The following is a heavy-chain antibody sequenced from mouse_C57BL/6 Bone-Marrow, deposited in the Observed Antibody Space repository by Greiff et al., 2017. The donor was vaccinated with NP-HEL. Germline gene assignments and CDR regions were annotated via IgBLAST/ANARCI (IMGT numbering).Heavy chain of an antibody. CDR3: ARLGLRRRWFAY. CDR2: IHPNSGST. V-gene: IGHV1-64*01. D-gene: IGHD2-4*01. CDR1: GYTFTSYW. Sequence: QVQLQQPGAELVKPGASVKLSCKASGYTFTSYWMHWVKQRPGQGLEWIGMIHPNSGSTNYNEKFKSKATLTVDKSSSTAYMQLSSLTSEDSAVYYWARLGLRRRWFAYWGQGTLVTVSA. J-gene: IGHJ3*01.